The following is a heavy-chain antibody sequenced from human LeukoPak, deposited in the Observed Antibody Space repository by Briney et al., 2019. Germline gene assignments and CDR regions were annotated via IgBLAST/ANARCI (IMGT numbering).Heavy chain of an antibody. Sequence: GRSLRLSCAASGFTFSSYAMHWVRQAPGKGLEWVAVISYDGSNKYYADSVKGRFTVSRDNSRNTLYIEMNGLTDEDTAVYYCARDNPTDQDTVIDYWGQGTLVTVSS. CDR2: ISYDGSNK. CDR1: GFTFSSYA. CDR3: ARDNPTDQDTVIDY. D-gene: IGHD5-18*01. J-gene: IGHJ4*02. V-gene: IGHV3-30-3*01.